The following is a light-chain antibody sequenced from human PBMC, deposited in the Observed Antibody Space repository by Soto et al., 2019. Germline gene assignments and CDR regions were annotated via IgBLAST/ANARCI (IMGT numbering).Light chain of an antibody. CDR3: QQYNSYSWT. Sequence: DIPMTQSPSTLSASVGDRVTITCRASQSISSWLAWYQQKPGKAPKLLIYDASSLESGVPSRFSGSGSGTEFTLTISSLQPDDFATSYCQQYNSYSWTFGQGTKVEIK. V-gene: IGKV1-5*01. J-gene: IGKJ1*01. CDR2: DAS. CDR1: QSISSW.